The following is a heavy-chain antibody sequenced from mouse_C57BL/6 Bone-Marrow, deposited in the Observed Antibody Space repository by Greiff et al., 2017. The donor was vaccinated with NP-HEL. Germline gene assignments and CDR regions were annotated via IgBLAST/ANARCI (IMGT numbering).Heavy chain of an antibody. J-gene: IGHJ1*03. D-gene: IGHD1-1*01. Sequence: QVQLQQSGAELVKPGASVKISCKASGYTFTDYYINWVKQRPGQGLEWIGKIGPGSGSTYYNEKFKGKATLTADKSSSTAYMQLSSLTSEDSAVYFCARKGDYGSRRWYFEVWGTGTTVTVSS. CDR3: ARKGDYGSRRWYFEV. V-gene: IGHV1-77*01. CDR2: IGPGSGST. CDR1: GYTFTDYY.